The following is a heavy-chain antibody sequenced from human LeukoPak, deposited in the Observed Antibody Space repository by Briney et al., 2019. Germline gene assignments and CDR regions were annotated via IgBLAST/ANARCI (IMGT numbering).Heavy chain of an antibody. Sequence: GESLEISFQGSGYRFTSYWIGWVRQLPGKGLGWMGIIYPGDSDTRYSPSFQGQVTISADKSISTAYLQWSSLKASDTAMYYCARQYSSGWDNYFDYWGQGTLVTVSS. CDR1: GYRFTSYW. CDR2: IYPGDSDT. J-gene: IGHJ4*02. V-gene: IGHV5-51*01. D-gene: IGHD6-19*01. CDR3: ARQYSSGWDNYFDY.